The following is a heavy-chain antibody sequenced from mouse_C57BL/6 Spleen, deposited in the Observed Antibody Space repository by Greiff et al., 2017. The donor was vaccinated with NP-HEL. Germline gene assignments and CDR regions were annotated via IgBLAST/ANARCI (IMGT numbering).Heavy chain of an antibody. Sequence: EVQLQQSGPELVKPGASVKIPCKASGYTFTDYNMDWVKQSHGKSLEWIGDINPNNGGTIYNQKFKGKATLTVDKSSSTAYMELRSLTSDDTAVYYCARSAYDYDVHYFDYWGQGTTLTVSS. V-gene: IGHV1-18*01. CDR1: GYTFTDYN. J-gene: IGHJ2*01. D-gene: IGHD2-4*01. CDR2: INPNNGGT. CDR3: ARSAYDYDVHYFDY.